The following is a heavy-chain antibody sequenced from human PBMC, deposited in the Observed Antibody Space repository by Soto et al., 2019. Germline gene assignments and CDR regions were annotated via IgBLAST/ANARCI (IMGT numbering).Heavy chain of an antibody. J-gene: IGHJ4*02. Sequence: PSETLSLTCAVSGGSISSSNWWSWVRQPPGKGLEWIGEIYHSGSTNSNPSLKRRVTISVDKSKNQFSLKLSSATAADTAVYYCASGAYSSRCDYWGQGTLVTVSS. V-gene: IGHV4-4*02. CDR2: IYHSGST. CDR3: ASGAYSSRCDY. CDR1: GGSISSSNW. D-gene: IGHD6-13*01.